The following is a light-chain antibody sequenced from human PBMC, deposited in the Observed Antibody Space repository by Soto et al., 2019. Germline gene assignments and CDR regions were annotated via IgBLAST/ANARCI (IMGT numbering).Light chain of an antibody. Sequence: QSVLTQSPSASGTPGQTVTISCSGSSSNIGTNYVFWYQHVPGTAPKLLLYKNNQRPSGVPDRFSGSKSGTSASLAISGLRTEDEAHYSCASWDESLSGVVFGEGTKLTVL. CDR2: KNN. CDR1: SSNIGTNY. V-gene: IGLV1-47*01. J-gene: IGLJ3*02. CDR3: ASWDESLSGVV.